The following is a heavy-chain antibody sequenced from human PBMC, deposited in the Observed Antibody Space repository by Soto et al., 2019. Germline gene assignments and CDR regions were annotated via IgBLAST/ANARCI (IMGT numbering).Heavy chain of an antibody. CDR1: GFIFSSHW. CDR3: AKGTMVRAPGAFDI. Sequence: PGGSLRLSCAASGFIFSSHWMHWVRQAPGKGLEWVSAISGSGGSTYYADSVKGRFTISRDNSKNTLYLQMNSLRAEDTAVYYCAKGTMVRAPGAFDIWGQGTMVTVSS. D-gene: IGHD3-10*01. V-gene: IGHV3-23*01. J-gene: IGHJ3*02. CDR2: ISGSGGST.